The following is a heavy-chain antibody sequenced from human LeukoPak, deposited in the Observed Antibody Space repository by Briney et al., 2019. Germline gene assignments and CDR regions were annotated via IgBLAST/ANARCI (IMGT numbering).Heavy chain of an antibody. V-gene: IGHV1-24*01. CDR1: GYTLTELS. CDR3: ATDHSSSWYYFDY. Sequence: ASVTVSCKVSGYTLTELSMHWVRQAPGKGLEWMGGFDPEDGETIYAQKFQGRVTMTEDTSTDTAYMELSSLRSEDTAVYYCATDHSSSWYYFDYWGQGTLVTVSS. CDR2: FDPEDGET. J-gene: IGHJ4*02. D-gene: IGHD6-13*01.